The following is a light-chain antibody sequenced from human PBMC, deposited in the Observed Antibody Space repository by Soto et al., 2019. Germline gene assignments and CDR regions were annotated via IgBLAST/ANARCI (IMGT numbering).Light chain of an antibody. CDR3: SSYAPSDVV. CDR2: EGH. Sequence: QSALAQPASVSGSPGQSITISCTGASGYVGTYSLVSWYQQHPGKAPKVVIYEGHKRPSGVPDRFSGSKSGNTASLTVSGLQAADEAYYFCSSYAPSDVVFGGGTKLTVL. V-gene: IGLV2-14*02. CDR1: SGYVGTYSL. J-gene: IGLJ2*01.